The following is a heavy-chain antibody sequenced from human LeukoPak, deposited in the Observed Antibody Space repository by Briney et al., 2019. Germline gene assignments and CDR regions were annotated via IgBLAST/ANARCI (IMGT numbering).Heavy chain of an antibody. CDR1: GYTFTSYG. CDR2: MNPYSGDT. CDR3: ARRVAAAGQRVFDH. D-gene: IGHD6-13*01. Sequence: ASVKVSCKASGYTFTSYGINWVRQATGQGLEWMGWMNPYSGDTGYAQNLQGRVTMTGNTAITTAYMELRSLKSEDTAVYYCARRVAAAGQRVFDHWGQGTLVTVSS. V-gene: IGHV1-8*01. J-gene: IGHJ4*02.